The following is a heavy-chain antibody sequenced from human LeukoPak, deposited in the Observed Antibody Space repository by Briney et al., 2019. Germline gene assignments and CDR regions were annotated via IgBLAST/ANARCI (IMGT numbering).Heavy chain of an antibody. CDR2: IYYSGST. D-gene: IGHD2-2*02. CDR3: ARVRVAALGYCSSTSCYTHYFDY. Sequence: SETLSLTCTVSGGSISSYYWSWIRQPPGKGLEWIGYIYYSGSTNYNPSLKSRVTISVDTSKNQFSLKLSSVTAADTAVYYCARVRVAALGYCSSTSCYTHYFDYWGQGTLVTVSS. J-gene: IGHJ4*02. V-gene: IGHV4-59*01. CDR1: GGSISSYY.